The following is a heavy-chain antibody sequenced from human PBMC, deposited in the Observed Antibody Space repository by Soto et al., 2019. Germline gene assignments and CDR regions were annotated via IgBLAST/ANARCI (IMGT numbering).Heavy chain of an antibody. CDR2: ISCRGGST. Sequence: PGGSLRVSWAASGFTGSSYALRWVRQAPGKGLEWVSAISCRGGSTCYTGSVKGRFTISRDNSKNPLYLQRNSLRAEDTALYYCAKDWHYYGSGSLQPPTDYYGIDVWSQGTTVTVS. D-gene: IGHD3-10*01. CDR3: AKDWHYYGSGSLQPPTDYYGIDV. J-gene: IGHJ6*02. CDR1: GFTGSSYA. V-gene: IGHV3-23*01.